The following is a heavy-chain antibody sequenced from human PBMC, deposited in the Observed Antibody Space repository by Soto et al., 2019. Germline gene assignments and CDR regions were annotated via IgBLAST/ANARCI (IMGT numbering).Heavy chain of an antibody. V-gene: IGHV4-39*01. CDR1: GGSISSSSYY. Sequence: SETLSLTCTVSGGSISSSSYYWGWIRQPPGKGLEWIGSIYYSGSIDYNPSLKSRVTISVDTSKNQFSLKLSSVTAAETAVYYCARQSSGWYNWFDPWGQGTLVTV. CDR3: ARQSSGWYNWFDP. CDR2: IYYSGSI. J-gene: IGHJ5*02. D-gene: IGHD6-19*01.